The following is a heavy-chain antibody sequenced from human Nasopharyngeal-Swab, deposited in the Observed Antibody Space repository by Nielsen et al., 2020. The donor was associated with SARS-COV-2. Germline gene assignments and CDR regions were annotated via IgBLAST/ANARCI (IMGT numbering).Heavy chain of an antibody. D-gene: IGHD1-26*01. CDR3: AREVVGGLVDS. V-gene: IGHV4-59*12. Sequence: IRQPPGKGLEWSGYFYYSGSTNYNPALKRRGTILTDTSKNHFALKLNSGTAADTAVYYCAREVVGGLVDSWGQGTLVTVSS. CDR2: FYYSGST. J-gene: IGHJ4*02.